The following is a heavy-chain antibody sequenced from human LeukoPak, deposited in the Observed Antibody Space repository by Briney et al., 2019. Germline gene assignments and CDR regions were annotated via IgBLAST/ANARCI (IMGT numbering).Heavy chain of an antibody. CDR2: ISSSGSTI. CDR3: ARRLALSGHY. CDR1: GFTFSSYE. J-gene: IGHJ4*02. D-gene: IGHD3-16*02. Sequence: PGGSLRVSCAASGFTFSSYEMNWVRQAPGKGLEWVSYISSSGSTIYYADSVKGRFTISRDNAKNSLYLQMNSLRAEDTAVYYCARRLALSGHYWGQGTLVTVSS. V-gene: IGHV3-48*03.